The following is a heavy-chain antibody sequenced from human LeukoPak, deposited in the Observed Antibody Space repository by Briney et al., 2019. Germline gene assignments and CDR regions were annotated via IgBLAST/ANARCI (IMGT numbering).Heavy chain of an antibody. Sequence: PGGSLRLSCAASGFTFINYGMTWVRLTPGKGREWVAKIKQDGGETFYAGSVKGRFTISRDNAKKSLYLQMNRLRAGDTAVYYCARVRQEWQMDVWGQGTAVTVSS. D-gene: IGHD3-3*01. CDR2: IKQDGGET. CDR1: GFTFINYG. V-gene: IGHV3-7*01. CDR3: ARVRQEWQMDV. J-gene: IGHJ6*02.